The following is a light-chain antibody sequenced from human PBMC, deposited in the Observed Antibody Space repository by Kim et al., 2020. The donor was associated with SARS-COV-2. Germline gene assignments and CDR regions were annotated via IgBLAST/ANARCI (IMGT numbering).Light chain of an antibody. CDR3: SSYTSSSTEV. V-gene: IGLV2-14*03. CDR1: SSDVGGYNS. J-gene: IGLJ2*01. CDR2: DVS. Sequence: GKSLTISCSGTSSDVGGYNSVSWYQQHTGKAPKLMIYDVSKRPSGVSNRFSGSKSGNTASLTISGLQADDEADYYCSSYTSSSTEVFGGGTQLTVL.